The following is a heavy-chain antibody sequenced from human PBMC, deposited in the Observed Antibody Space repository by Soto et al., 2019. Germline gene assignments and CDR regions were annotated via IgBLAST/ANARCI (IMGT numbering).Heavy chain of an antibody. J-gene: IGHJ5*02. CDR1: GFTCSSYA. D-gene: IGHD3-22*01. CDR2: ISGSGGST. V-gene: IGHV3-23*01. Sequence: GGSLRLSCAPSGFTCSSYAMSWVRQAPGKGLERVSAISGSGGSTYYADSVKGRFTISRDNSKNTLYLQMNSLRAEDTAVYYCAKDQAYYYDSSGFAWGQGTLVTVSS. CDR3: AKDQAYYYDSSGFA.